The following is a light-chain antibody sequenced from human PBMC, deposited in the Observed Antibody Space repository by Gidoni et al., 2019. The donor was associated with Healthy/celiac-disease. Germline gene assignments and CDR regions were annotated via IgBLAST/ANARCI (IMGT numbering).Light chain of an antibody. Sequence: EIVLTPSPATLSLSPGERAPLSCRASQSVSSSYLAWYQQKPGQAPRLLIYGASSRATCIPDRFSGSGSGTDFTPTISRLEPEDFAVYYCQQYGSSPPWTFGQGTKVEIK. V-gene: IGKV3-20*01. CDR1: QSVSSSY. J-gene: IGKJ1*01. CDR3: QQYGSSPPWT. CDR2: GAS.